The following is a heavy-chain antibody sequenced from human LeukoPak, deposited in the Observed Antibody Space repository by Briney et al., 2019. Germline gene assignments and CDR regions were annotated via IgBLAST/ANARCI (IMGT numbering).Heavy chain of an antibody. CDR3: ARDQPDYYYYYMDV. Sequence: ASVKVSFKASGYTFTSYDINWVRQATGQGLEWMGWMNPNSGNTGYAQKFQGRVTMTRNTSISTAYMELSSLRSEDTAVYYCARDQPDYYYYYMDVWGKGTTVTVS. V-gene: IGHV1-8*01. CDR2: MNPNSGNT. J-gene: IGHJ6*03. CDR1: GYTFTSYD.